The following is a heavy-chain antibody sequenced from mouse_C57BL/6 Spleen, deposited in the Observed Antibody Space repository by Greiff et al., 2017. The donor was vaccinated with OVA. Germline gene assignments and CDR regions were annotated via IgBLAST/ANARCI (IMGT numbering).Heavy chain of an antibody. J-gene: IGHJ1*03. CDR1: GYTFTSYG. D-gene: IGHD2-1*01. Sequence: QVTLKESGAELARPGASVKLSCKASGYTFTSYGLSWVKQRTGQGLEWIGEIYPRSGNTYYNEKFKGKATLTADKSSSTAYMELRSLTSEDSAVYFCAPIYYGNSKYFDVWGTGTTVTVSS. CDR2: IYPRSGNT. V-gene: IGHV1-81*01. CDR3: APIYYGNSKYFDV.